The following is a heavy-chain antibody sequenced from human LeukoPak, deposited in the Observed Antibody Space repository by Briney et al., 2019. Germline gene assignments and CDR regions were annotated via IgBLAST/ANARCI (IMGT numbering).Heavy chain of an antibody. J-gene: IGHJ4*02. CDR2: ISGSGGST. CDR1: GFTFSSYA. D-gene: IGHD2-15*01. Sequence: GGSLRLSCAASGFTFSSYAMSWVRQAPGKGLEWVSAISGSGGSTYYADSVKGRFTISRDNSKNTLYLQMNSLRAEDTAVYYCAKDSGDAEGSGSKPDYWGQGTLVTVSS. CDR3: AKDSGDAEGSGSKPDY. V-gene: IGHV3-23*01.